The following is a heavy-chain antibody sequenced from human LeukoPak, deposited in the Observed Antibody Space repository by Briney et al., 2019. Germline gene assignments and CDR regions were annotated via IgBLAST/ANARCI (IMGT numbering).Heavy chain of an antibody. V-gene: IGHV1-8*01. J-gene: IGHJ4*02. CDR1: GYTFTSYD. CDR3: ARAWIQLWSLGY. Sequence: ASVKVSCKASGYTFTSYDINWVRQATGQGLEWMGWMNPNSGNTGYAQKFQGRVTMTRNTSISTAYMELSSLRSEDTAVYYCARAWIQLWSLGYWGQGTLVTVSS. D-gene: IGHD5-18*01. CDR2: MNPNSGNT.